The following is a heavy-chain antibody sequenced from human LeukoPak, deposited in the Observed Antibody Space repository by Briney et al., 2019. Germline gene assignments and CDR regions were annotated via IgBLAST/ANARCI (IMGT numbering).Heavy chain of an antibody. J-gene: IGHJ4*02. V-gene: IGHV3-23*01. D-gene: IGHD1-26*01. CDR3: AKDNSKYRVGAEFDY. CDR1: GFTFSSYA. CDR2: ISVSGGST. Sequence: GASLRLSCAASGFTFSSYAMSWVRQAPGKGLEWVSTISVSGGSTYYADSEKGRFTISRDNSKNTLYLQMNSLRAEDTAVYYCAKDNSKYRVGAEFDYWGQGTLVTVSS.